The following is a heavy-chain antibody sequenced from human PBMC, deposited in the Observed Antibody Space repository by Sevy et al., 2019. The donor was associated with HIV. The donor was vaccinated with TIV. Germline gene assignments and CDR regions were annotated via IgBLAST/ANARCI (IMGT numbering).Heavy chain of an antibody. CDR1: GSPSITNG. D-gene: IGHD3-10*01. J-gene: IGHJ3*02. V-gene: IGHV3-30*18. CDR2: LSYEGINK. CDR3: AKDDYGSGSYYMGSGAFDI. Sequence: GGSRKPSWPPLGSPSITNGRHGFGKPPARGLGGGAVLSYEGINKYYADSVKGRFTISRDNSKNTLYLQMNSLRAEDTAVYYCAKDDYGSGSYYMGSGAFDIWGQGTMVTVSS.